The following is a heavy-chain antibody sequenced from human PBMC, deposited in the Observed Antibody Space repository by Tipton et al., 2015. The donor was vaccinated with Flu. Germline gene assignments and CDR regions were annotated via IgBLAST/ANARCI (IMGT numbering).Heavy chain of an antibody. Sequence: QLVQSGAEVKKPGASVKVSCKASGYTSTGYFVHWVRQAPGQGLEWMGRINPNSGGANYAQKFHGRVTLTIDTSISTAYMELNRLRSDDTALYYCARQDATMITSFYALDVWGQGPAVPFSS. J-gene: IGHJ6*02. CDR2: INPNSGGA. D-gene: IGHD3-16*01. V-gene: IGHV1-2*06. CDR1: GYTSTGYF. CDR3: ARQDATMITSFYALDV.